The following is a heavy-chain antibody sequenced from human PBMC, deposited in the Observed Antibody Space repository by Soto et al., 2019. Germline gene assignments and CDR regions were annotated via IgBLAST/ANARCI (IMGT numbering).Heavy chain of an antibody. Sequence: GGSLRLSCVASGFTFSNYAMNWVRQAPGKELEWISYISGGGGTIYYADTVGGRFTISRDSATNSLHLQMRSLGAEDTALYYCAKDLQGYSYDSSGPLDYWGQGTLVTVSS. CDR2: ISGGGGTI. J-gene: IGHJ4*02. D-gene: IGHD3-22*01. V-gene: IGHV3-48*01. CDR1: GFTFSNYA. CDR3: AKDLQGYSYDSSGPLDY.